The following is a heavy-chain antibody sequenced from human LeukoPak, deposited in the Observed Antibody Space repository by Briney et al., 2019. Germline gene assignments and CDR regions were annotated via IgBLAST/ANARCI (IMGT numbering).Heavy chain of an antibody. J-gene: IGHJ4*02. CDR3: ARDVDLFDY. Sequence: PGGSLRLSCAASEFTFSRYSMNWVRQAPGKGLEWVSSTSSSSIYIYYADSVKGRFTISRDNAKNSLYLQMNSLRAEDTAVYYCARDVDLFDYWGQGTLVTVSS. CDR1: EFTFSRYS. D-gene: IGHD2-15*01. V-gene: IGHV3-21*01. CDR2: TSSSSIYI.